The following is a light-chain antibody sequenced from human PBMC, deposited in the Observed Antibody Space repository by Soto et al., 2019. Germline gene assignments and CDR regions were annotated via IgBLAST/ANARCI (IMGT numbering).Light chain of an antibody. CDR1: SGDVGFYDF. J-gene: IGLJ3*02. V-gene: IGLV2-14*03. CDR2: GVT. Sequence: QSVLTQPASMSGSPGQSLTISCTGTSGDVGFYDFVSWYQQHPGKVPRLIIYGVTKRPSGVSHRFSGSRSGNTASLTISGLQVEDEADYSCASYTGSSTYLFGGGTKVTVL. CDR3: ASYTGSSTYL.